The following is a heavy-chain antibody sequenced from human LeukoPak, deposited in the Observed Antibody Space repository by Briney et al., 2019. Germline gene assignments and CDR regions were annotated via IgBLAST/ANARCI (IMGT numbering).Heavy chain of an antibody. D-gene: IGHD6-19*01. J-gene: IGHJ4*02. V-gene: IGHV3-74*01. CDR2: ISPNGDKT. CDR1: GFTFNTYW. Sequence: PGGSLRLSCEASGFTFNTYWMHWVRQAPAKGLVWVSRISPNGDKTNYADSVKGRFTLSRDTAKSTLYLQMGSLSAEDTAVYYCVRAPGDGSYGYFDWWGQATLVTVSS. CDR3: VRAPGDGSYGYFDW.